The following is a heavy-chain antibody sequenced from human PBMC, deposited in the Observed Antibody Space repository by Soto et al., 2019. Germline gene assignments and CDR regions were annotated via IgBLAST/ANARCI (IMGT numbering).Heavy chain of an antibody. CDR3: AREDSAATNAAFGM. Sequence: PSQTLSLTCAISGDSVSSNRAAWGWIRQSPSRGLEWLGRTYYRSRWYTDYADSVKSRITINPDTYRNQFSLQLNSVTPEDTAVYYCAREDSAATNAAFGMWGPGTMVTVSS. V-gene: IGHV6-1*01. CDR1: GDSVSSNRAA. J-gene: IGHJ3*02. D-gene: IGHD3-10*01. CDR2: TYYRSRWYT.